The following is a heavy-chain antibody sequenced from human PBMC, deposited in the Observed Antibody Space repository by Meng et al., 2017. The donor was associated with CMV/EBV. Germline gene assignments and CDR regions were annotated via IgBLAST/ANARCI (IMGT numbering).Heavy chain of an antibody. CDR2: INPSGGST. CDR3: ARRFLEGLDV. J-gene: IGHJ6*02. CDR1: GYTFTSYY. Sequence: ASVKVSCKASGYTFTSYYMHWVRQAPGQGLEWMGIINPSGGSTSYAQKFQGRVTMTRDTSTRTVYMERSSLRSEDTAVYYCARRFLEGLDVWGQGTTVTVSS. V-gene: IGHV1-46*01. D-gene: IGHD3-3*01.